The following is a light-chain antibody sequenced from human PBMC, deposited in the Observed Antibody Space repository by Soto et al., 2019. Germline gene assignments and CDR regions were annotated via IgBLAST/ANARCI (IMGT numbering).Light chain of an antibody. V-gene: IGLV2-14*01. CDR3: SSYTSSSTVV. CDR1: SSDVGVYNY. Sequence: QSVLTQPASVSGSPGQSIIISCTGSSSDVGVYNYVSWYQQHPGKAPKLIIYDVSNRPSGVSNRFSGSKSGNTASLTISGLQAEDEADYYCSSYTSSSTVVFGGGTKLTVL. CDR2: DVS. J-gene: IGLJ2*01.